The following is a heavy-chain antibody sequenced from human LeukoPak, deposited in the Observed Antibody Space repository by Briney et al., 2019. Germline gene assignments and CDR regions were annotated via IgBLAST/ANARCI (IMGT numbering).Heavy chain of an antibody. CDR1: GGSISSYY. CDR3: ASSDRDGRGGKVVDY. Sequence: SETLSLTCTVSGGSISSYYWSWIRQPPGKGLEWIGRIYYTWSTNYNPSLTSRITISVDPSKNQSSLKLSSVTAVDTAVSYCASSDRDGRGGKVVDYWGQGTLVTVSS. J-gene: IGHJ4*02. D-gene: IGHD5-24*01. V-gene: IGHV4-59*13. CDR2: IYYTWST.